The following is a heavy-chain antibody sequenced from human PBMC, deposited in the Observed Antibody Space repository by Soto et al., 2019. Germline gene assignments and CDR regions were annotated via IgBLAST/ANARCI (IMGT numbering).Heavy chain of an antibody. D-gene: IGHD1-26*01. J-gene: IGHJ4*02. CDR2: IIPIFGTA. V-gene: IGHV1-69*13. CDR3: ARAGGRRPYYFDY. CDR1: GGTFSSYS. Sequence: SVKVSCRASGGTFSSYSIILGRQAPGQGLECMGGIIPIFGTANYAQKLQGRVTINADEATSKAYMELSSLRSEDTDVYYCARAGGRRPYYFDYWGQGTLVTVSS.